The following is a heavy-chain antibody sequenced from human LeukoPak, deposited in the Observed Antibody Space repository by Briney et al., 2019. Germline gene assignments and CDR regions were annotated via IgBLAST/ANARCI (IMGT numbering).Heavy chain of an antibody. J-gene: IGHJ4*02. CDR1: GFTFISSA. CDR2: IVVGSGNT. V-gene: IGHV1-58*01. CDR3: AADPSYSSGYRYYFDY. Sequence: ASVKVSCKTSGFTFISSAEQWVRQARGQRLEWIGWIVVGSGNTNYAQKFQERVTITRDMSTSTAYMELSSLRSEDTAVYYCAADPSYSSGYRYYFDYWGQGTLVTVSS. D-gene: IGHD3-22*01.